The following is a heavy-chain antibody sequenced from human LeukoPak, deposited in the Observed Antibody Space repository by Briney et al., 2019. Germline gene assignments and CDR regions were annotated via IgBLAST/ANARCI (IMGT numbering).Heavy chain of an antibody. CDR2: LSGSGDNT. J-gene: IGHJ4*02. Sequence: GGSLRLSCAASGFTFCSYPMSWVRQAPGKGLEWVSALSGSGDNTYYADYVKGRFTISRDNSKNTLYLQMNSLRAEDTAVYYCARDDGGSSPFDFWGQGTLVTVSS. CDR3: ARDDGGSSPFDF. D-gene: IGHD4-23*01. V-gene: IGHV3-23*01. CDR1: GFTFCSYP.